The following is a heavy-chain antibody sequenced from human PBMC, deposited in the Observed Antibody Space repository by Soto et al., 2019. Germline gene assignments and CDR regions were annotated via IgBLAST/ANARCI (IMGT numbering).Heavy chain of an antibody. J-gene: IGHJ6*02. V-gene: IGHV3-9*01. CDR2: ISWSSGSI. CDR3: AKDMQLSEVHYYYYGMDV. D-gene: IGHD1-1*01. CDR1: GFTFDDYA. Sequence: GGSLRLSCAASGFTFDDYAMHWVRQAPGKGLEWVSGISWSSGSIGYADSVKGRFTISRDNAKNSLYLQMNSLRAEDTALYYCAKDMQLSEVHYYYYGMDVWGQGTPVTVSS.